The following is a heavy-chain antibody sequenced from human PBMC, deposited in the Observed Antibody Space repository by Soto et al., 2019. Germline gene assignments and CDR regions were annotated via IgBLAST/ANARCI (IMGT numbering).Heavy chain of an antibody. CDR2: INVGNGNT. J-gene: IGHJ4*02. CDR3: TRDSSGWFHYFDS. CDR1: GYTFTSYT. V-gene: IGHV1-3*01. D-gene: IGHD6-19*01. Sequence: QVQLVQSGAEVKKPGASVKVSCKASGYTFTSYTMHWVRQAPGQRLEWVGWINVGNGNTRYSRKFHGRVTITRDTSANTTYMELSSLRSEDTALYYCTRDSSGWFHYFDSWGQGTLVTVSS.